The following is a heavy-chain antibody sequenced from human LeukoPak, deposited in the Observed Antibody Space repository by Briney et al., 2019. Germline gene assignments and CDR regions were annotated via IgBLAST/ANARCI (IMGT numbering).Heavy chain of an antibody. Sequence: SVKVSCKASGGTFSSYAISWVRQAPGQGLEWMGGIIPIFGTANYAQKFQGRVTITADESTSTAYMELSSLRSEDTAVYYCAREPPTKSYYDSSGYYDFDYCGQGTLVTVSS. CDR2: IIPIFGTA. CDR1: GGTFSSYA. CDR3: AREPPTKSYYDSSGYYDFDY. D-gene: IGHD3-22*01. J-gene: IGHJ4*02. V-gene: IGHV1-69*13.